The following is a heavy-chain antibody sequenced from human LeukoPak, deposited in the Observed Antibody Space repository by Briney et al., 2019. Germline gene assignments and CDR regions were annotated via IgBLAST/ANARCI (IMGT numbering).Heavy chain of an antibody. Sequence: GGSLRLSCAASGFTFSSYAMSWVRQAPGKGVEWVSGISDTGGRTYYADSVKGRFTVSRDNSKDTLHLHMNSLRVDDTAVYYCANLHGYGYWGQGTLVTVSS. V-gene: IGHV3-23*01. D-gene: IGHD3-16*01. J-gene: IGHJ4*02. CDR1: GFTFSSYA. CDR3: ANLHGYGY. CDR2: ISDTGGRT.